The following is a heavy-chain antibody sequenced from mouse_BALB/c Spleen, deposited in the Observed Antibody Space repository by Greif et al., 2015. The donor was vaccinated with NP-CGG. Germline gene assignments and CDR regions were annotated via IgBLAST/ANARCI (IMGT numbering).Heavy chain of an antibody. CDR3: ARGDYGTRYFDV. V-gene: IGHV1-80*01. J-gene: IGHJ1*01. D-gene: IGHD1-1*01. Sequence: VQRVESGAELVRPGSSVKISCKASGYAFSSYWMNWVKQRPGQGLEWIGQIYPGDGDTNYNGKFKGKATLTADKSSSTAYMQLSSLTSEDSAVYFCARGDYGTRYFDVWGAGTTVTVSS. CDR2: IYPGDGDT. CDR1: GYAFSSYW.